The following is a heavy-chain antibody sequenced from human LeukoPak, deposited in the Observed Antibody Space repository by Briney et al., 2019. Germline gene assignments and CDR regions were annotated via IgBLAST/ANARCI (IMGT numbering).Heavy chain of an antibody. V-gene: IGHV1-8*01. J-gene: IGHJ6*03. CDR1: GYTFTSYD. CDR2: MNPNSGNT. D-gene: IGHD4-17*01. Sequence: GASVKVSCKASGYTFTSYDINWVRQATGQGLEWMGWMNPNSGNTGYAQKFQGRVTMTRNTSISTAYMELSSLRSEDTAVYYCARDSTVTTLGYYYYYMDVWGKGTTVTVSS. CDR3: ARDSTVTTLGYYYYYMDV.